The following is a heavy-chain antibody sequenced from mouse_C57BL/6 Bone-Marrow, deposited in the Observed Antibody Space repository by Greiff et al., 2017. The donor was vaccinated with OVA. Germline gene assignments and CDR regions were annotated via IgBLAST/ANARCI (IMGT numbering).Heavy chain of an antibody. D-gene: IGHD2-5*01. J-gene: IGHJ2*01. CDR1: GYTFTSYW. CDR2: IDPSDSYT. V-gene: IGHV1-50*01. CDR3: ARPSYSNSFGY. Sequence: QVQLQQPGAELVKPGASVKLSCKASGYTFTSYWMQWVKQRPGQGLEWIGEIDPSDSYTNYNQKFKGKATLTVDASSSTAYMQLSSLTSEDSAVYYCARPSYSNSFGYWGQGTTLTVSS.